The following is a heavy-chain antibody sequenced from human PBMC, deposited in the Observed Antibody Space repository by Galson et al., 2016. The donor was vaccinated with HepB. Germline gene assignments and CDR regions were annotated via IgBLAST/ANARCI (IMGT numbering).Heavy chain of an antibody. J-gene: IGHJ4*02. Sequence: SLRLSCAASGFNFGDYYMSWIRQAPGKGLEWLTYISSSGSTIHYADSVKGRFTISRDNAKNSLYLQMSSLRAEDTAVYYCAKDGRWESGPLGYWSQGTLVTVSS. V-gene: IGHV3-11*04. D-gene: IGHD1-26*01. CDR1: GFNFGDYY. CDR3: AKDGRWESGPLGY. CDR2: ISSSGSTI.